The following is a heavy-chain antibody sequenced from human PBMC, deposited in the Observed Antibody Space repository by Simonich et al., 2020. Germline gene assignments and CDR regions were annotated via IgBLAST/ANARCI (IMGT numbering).Heavy chain of an antibody. CDR3: ARQLNDFDI. V-gene: IGHV5-51*01. J-gene: IGHJ3*02. CDR2: SYPGDPDT. CDR1: GYSFTCTW. Sequence: EVQLVQYGAEVKKPGESLKISCKGSGYSFTCTWIGWGRKMPGKGLGWMRTSYPGDPDTRYSPSFQGQVTISADKSISTAYLQWSSLKASDTAMYYCARQLNDFDIWGQGTMVTVSS. D-gene: IGHD1-1*01.